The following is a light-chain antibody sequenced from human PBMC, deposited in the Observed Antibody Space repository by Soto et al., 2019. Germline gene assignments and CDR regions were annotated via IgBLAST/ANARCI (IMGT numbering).Light chain of an antibody. CDR3: QQYNTWPT. CDR1: QSVSSN. CDR2: AAS. V-gene: IGKV3-15*01. J-gene: IGKJ1*01. Sequence: EIVMTLSPATLSVSPGDACTLSCRARQSVSSNVACYQQQPGQAPRLLIYAASTTATGIPARFSGSGSGTEFTTTIRSLQSEDSAVYYCQQYNTWPTFGQGTKVDIK.